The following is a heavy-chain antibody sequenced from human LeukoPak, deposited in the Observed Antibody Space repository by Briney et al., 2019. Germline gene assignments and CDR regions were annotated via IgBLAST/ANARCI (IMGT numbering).Heavy chain of an antibody. CDR2: ISSSGSTI. J-gene: IGHJ3*02. CDR1: GFTFSSYE. Sequence: PGGSLRLSCAASGFTFSSYEMNWVRQAPGKGLEWVSYISSSGSTIYYADSVKGRFTISRDNSKNTLYLQMNSLRAEDTAVYYCAKDGAVPGLAAFDIWGQGTIVTVSS. D-gene: IGHD6-19*01. V-gene: IGHV3-48*03. CDR3: AKDGAVPGLAAFDI.